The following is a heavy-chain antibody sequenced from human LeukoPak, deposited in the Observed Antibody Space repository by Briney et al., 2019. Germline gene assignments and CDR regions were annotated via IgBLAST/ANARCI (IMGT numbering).Heavy chain of an antibody. V-gene: IGHV4-59*08. Sequence: SETLCLPCTASGYSMSRYYWSWMRQTPGKGLEYIGYIYCSGSTNYNPSLKSRVIISGHTSNNQFYLKMSSVTAADTAVYYCARRAYGVEASTFDIWGQGPLVTVSS. CDR3: ARRAYGVEASTFDI. CDR2: IYCSGST. D-gene: IGHD2/OR15-2a*01. CDR1: GYSMSRYY. J-gene: IGHJ4*02.